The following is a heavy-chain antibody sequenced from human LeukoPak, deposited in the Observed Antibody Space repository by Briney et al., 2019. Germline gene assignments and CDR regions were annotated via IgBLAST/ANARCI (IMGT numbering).Heavy chain of an antibody. Sequence: SETPSLTCTVSGGSINSYYWSWIRQSPGKRLEWIGYIYYSGITNYNPSLKSRVTISLDTSKNQFSLKLSSVTAADTAVYYCARSDGYGLVGIWGQGTMVTVSS. CDR2: IYYSGIT. CDR3: ARSDGYGLVGI. D-gene: IGHD3-10*01. J-gene: IGHJ3*02. V-gene: IGHV4-59*12. CDR1: GGSINSYY.